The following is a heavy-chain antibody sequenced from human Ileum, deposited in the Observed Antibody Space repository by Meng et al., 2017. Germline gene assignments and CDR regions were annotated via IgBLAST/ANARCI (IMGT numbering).Heavy chain of an antibody. CDR2: MNPNSGNT. CDR3: ARELGSSWYFFGYYFDY. V-gene: IGHV1-8*03. CDR1: GYTFTSYD. Sequence: ASVKVFCKASGYTFTSYDINWVRQATGQGLEWMGWMNPNSGNTGYAQKFQGRVTITRNTSISTAYMELSSLRSEDTAVYYCARELGSSWYFFGYYFDYWGQGTLVTVSS. D-gene: IGHD6-13*01. J-gene: IGHJ4*02.